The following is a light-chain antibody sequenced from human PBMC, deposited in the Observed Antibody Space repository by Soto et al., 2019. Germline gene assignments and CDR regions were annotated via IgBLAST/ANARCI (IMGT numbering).Light chain of an antibody. V-gene: IGKV1-9*01. Sequence: DIQLTQSPSFMSASVGDRVTITCRASQDISSYLAWYQQKPGEAPKFLFYAASTLRGGVPSRFSGRVSGTECTITISSLQPEDFATYYCQGLNDYPITFGQGTRLEIK. CDR1: QDISSY. J-gene: IGKJ5*01. CDR3: QGLNDYPIT. CDR2: AAS.